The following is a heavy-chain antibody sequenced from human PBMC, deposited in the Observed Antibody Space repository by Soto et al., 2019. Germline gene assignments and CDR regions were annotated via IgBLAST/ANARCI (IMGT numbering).Heavy chain of an antibody. CDR2: IYWNDDK. CDR1: GFSLSTSGVG. D-gene: IGHD3-22*01. CDR3: AHRINYYDSSGYYYEDY. V-gene: IGHV2-5*01. Sequence: SGPTLVNPTQTLTLTCTFSGFSLSTSGVGVGWIRQPPGKALEWLALIYWNDDKRYSPSLKSRLTITKDTSKNQVVLTMTNMDPVDTATYYCAHRINYYDSSGYYYEDYWGQGTLVTVS. J-gene: IGHJ4*02.